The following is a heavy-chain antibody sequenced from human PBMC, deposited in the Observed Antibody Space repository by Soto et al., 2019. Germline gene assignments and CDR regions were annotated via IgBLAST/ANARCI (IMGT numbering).Heavy chain of an antibody. V-gene: IGHV5-51*01. CDR1: GYIFTNYL. D-gene: IGHD6-25*01. J-gene: IGHJ3*01. CDR3: ARGRTAGGAVGTFDV. CDR2: IYPRDSDT. Sequence: EVQLVQSGADVKEPGESLKISCKGSGYIFTNYLIAWVRQSPEKGLELMGIIYPRDSDTRYSPSFQGQVLISVDKSINSAHLQWGSLKASDAAMYYCARGRTAGGAVGTFDVCGQGTMVTVPS.